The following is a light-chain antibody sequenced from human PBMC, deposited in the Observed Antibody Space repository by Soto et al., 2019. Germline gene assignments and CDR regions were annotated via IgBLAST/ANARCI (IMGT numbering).Light chain of an antibody. V-gene: IGKV1-39*01. Sequence: DIQMAQSPSPLSASVGDRVTITCRAGQNIAKYLNWYQQKPGKAPLLLIYETSKLEIGVPSRFAGSGSGTDFTLTISSLQPEDFATYYCQETYSKPPTFGGGTKVDSK. CDR2: ETS. CDR1: QNIAKY. CDR3: QETYSKPPT. J-gene: IGKJ4*01.